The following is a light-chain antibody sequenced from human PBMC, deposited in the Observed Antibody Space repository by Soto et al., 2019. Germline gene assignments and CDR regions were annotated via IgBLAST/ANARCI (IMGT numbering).Light chain of an antibody. Sequence: HSVLTQPPSVSGAPGQRVTISCTGSSSNIGAGYDVHWYQQLPGTAPKLLIYGNSNRPSGVPDRFSGSKSGTSASLAITGLQAEDEDDYSCQSYDSSLSVVFGGGTKLTVL. CDR3: QSYDSSLSVV. V-gene: IGLV1-40*01. J-gene: IGLJ2*01. CDR1: SSNIGAGYD. CDR2: GNS.